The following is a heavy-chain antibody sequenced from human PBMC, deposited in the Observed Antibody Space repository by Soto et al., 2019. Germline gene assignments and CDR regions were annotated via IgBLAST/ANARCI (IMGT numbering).Heavy chain of an antibody. Sequence: QITLTESGPTLVKPTQTLTLTCTFSGFSLTTTGVGVGWIRQPPGKALEWLALIYWNDEKRYRPYLRSRLTITKDTSKKQVVLTMTNMDPVDTGTYYCTHSWGSRSLYYGMDVWGQGTTVTVSS. J-gene: IGHJ6*02. CDR3: THSWGSRSLYYGMDV. D-gene: IGHD3-3*01. CDR2: IYWNDEK. V-gene: IGHV2-5*01. CDR1: GFSLTTTGVG.